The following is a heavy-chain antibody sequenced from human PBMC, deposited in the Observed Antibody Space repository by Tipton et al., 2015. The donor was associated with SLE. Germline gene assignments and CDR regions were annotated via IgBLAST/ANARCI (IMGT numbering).Heavy chain of an antibody. J-gene: IGHJ4*02. CDR2: ISSIGSSI. CDR1: GFTFSSYE. D-gene: IGHD3-22*01. V-gene: IGHV3-48*03. CDR3: ARDEGMYYDSSGYYDY. Sequence: SLRLSCAASGFTFSSYEMNWVRQAPGKGLEWVSYISSIGSSIYYADSVKGRFTISRDNVKNSLYLQMNSLRAEDTAVYYCARDEGMYYDSSGYYDYWGQGTLVTVSS.